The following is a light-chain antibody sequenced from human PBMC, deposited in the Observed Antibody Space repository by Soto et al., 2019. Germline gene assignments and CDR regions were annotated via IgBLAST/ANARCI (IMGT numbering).Light chain of an antibody. V-gene: IGLV2-11*01. CDR2: DVS. CDR3: CSYAGSYSYYV. CDR1: SSDVGGYNY. Sequence: QSVLTQPRSVSGSPGQSGTISCTRTSSDVGGYNYVSWYQQHPGKAPKLMIYDVSKRPSGVPDRFSGSKSGNTASLTISGLQAEDEADYYCCSYAGSYSYYVFGTGTKVTVL. J-gene: IGLJ1*01.